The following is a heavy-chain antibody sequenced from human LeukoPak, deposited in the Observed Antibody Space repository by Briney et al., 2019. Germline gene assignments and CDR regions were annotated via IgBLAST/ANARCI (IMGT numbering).Heavy chain of an antibody. CDR3: ASTSYYYDRTGDY. D-gene: IGHD3-22*01. J-gene: IGHJ4*02. V-gene: IGHV3-53*04. Sequence: GGSLRLSCAASGFTVSSNYMSWVRQAPGKGLEWVSVIYSGGSTYYADSMKGRFTISRHNSKNTLYLQMNSLRAEDTAVYYCASTSYYYDRTGDYWGQGTLVTVSS. CDR1: GFTVSSNY. CDR2: IYSGGST.